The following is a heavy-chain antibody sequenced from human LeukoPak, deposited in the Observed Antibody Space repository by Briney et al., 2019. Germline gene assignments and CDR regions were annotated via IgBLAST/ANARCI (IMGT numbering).Heavy chain of an antibody. CDR1: DGSISGFY. J-gene: IGHJ5*02. CDR3: ARDPGGWFDP. V-gene: IGHV4-4*08. CDR2: VYSSGST. D-gene: IGHD3-10*01. Sequence: PSETLSLTCTVSDGSISGFYWTWLRQSPGGGLEWIGYVYSSGSTNYNPSLKSRVTISLDTSKNQFSLKLYSVTAADTAVYYCARDPGGWFDPWGQGALVTVSS.